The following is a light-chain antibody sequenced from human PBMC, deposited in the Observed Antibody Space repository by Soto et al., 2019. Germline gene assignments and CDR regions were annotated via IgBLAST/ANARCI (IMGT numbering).Light chain of an antibody. J-gene: IGKJ2*01. CDR1: QSISSW. Sequence: DIQMTQSPSTLSASVGDRVTITCRASQSISSWLAWYQQKPGKAPKLLIYDASSLESGVPSRFSGSGSGTEFTLTISGLQPGDFATYYCQQYNSYPYTFGQGTKVDIK. CDR3: QQYNSYPYT. V-gene: IGKV1-5*01. CDR2: DAS.